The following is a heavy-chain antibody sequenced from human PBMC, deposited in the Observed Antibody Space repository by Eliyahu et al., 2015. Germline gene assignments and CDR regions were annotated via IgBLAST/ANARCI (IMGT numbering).Heavy chain of an antibody. D-gene: IGHD3/OR15-3a*01. Sequence: EVQLLESGGGLAQPGGSLRLSCAASGFTFDSFAMNWVRQAPGKGLGWVGAIRGGGGSTYYADSVKGRFNIFRDNSKNTLYLQMYSLTAEDAAVYYCAKGHYDFWSSFEVGWFDSWGQGTLVTVSS. CDR3: AKGHYDFWSSFEVGWFDS. V-gene: IGHV3-23*01. J-gene: IGHJ5*01. CDR2: IRGGGGST. CDR1: GFTFDSFA.